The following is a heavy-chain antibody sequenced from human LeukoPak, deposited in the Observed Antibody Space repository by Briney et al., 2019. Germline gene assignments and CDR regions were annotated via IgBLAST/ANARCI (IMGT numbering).Heavy chain of an antibody. CDR3: AKGTTRAGRWIEDFDY. CDR2: IRFDGTNK. CDR1: GFTFSSYG. D-gene: IGHD6-19*01. Sequence: GGSLRLSCAASGFTFSSYGMHWVRQAPGKGLEWVAFIRFDGTNKYSADSVKGRFTISRDNSKNTLYLQMNSLRAEDKAVYYCAKGTTRAGRWIEDFDYWGQGTLVTVSS. J-gene: IGHJ4*02. V-gene: IGHV3-30*02.